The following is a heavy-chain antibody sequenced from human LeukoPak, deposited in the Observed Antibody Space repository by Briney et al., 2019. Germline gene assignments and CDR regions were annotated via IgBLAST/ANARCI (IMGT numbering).Heavy chain of an antibody. V-gene: IGHV1-18*01. Sequence: ASVKVSCKASGFTFTNYGFTWVRQAPGQGLEXXGWISAYNGDTNYAQKLQGRVTMTTDTSTGIAYMELRSLRSDDTAVYYCARIAERQLAYFDYWGQGTLVTVSS. CDR3: ARIAERQLAYFDY. D-gene: IGHD6-13*01. CDR1: GFTFTNYG. J-gene: IGHJ4*02. CDR2: ISAYNGDT.